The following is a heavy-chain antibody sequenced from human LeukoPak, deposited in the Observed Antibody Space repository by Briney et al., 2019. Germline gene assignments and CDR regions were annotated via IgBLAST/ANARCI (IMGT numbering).Heavy chain of an antibody. D-gene: IGHD6-19*01. Sequence: PGGSLRLSCAASGFSFSDYYMTWIRQAPGKGLEWVSYISSTGVYTDYADSVRGRFSISRDNAKNSLFLQLNSLRAEDTAVYYCARGWLADYWGQGTLVTVSS. J-gene: IGHJ4*02. V-gene: IGHV3-11*05. CDR1: GFSFSDYY. CDR3: ARGWLADY. CDR2: ISSTGVYT.